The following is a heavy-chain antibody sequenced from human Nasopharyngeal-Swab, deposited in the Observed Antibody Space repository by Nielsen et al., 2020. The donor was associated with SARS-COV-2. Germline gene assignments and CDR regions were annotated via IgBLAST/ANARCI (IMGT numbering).Heavy chain of an antibody. J-gene: IGHJ5*02. CDR1: GFPFSSHA. CDR2: LIENGVDT. D-gene: IGHD6-19*01. Sequence: GGSLRLSCVASGFPFSSHAMSWVRQAPGKGLEWVSGLIENGVDTYYAESVKGRFTISRDNSRNTLYLQMNSLRAEDTAVYYCARADLYSSGWLNWFDPWGQGTLVTVSS. CDR3: ARADLYSSGWLNWFDP. V-gene: IGHV3-23*01.